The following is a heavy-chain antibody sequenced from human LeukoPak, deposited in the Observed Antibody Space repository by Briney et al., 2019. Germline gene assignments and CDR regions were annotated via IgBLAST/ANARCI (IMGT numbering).Heavy chain of an antibody. V-gene: IGHV3-30*03. Sequence: GGSLRLSCAASGFAFSTYGIHWVRQAPGKGLEWVAVISYDGSIKYYADSVKGRFTISRDNSKNTLYLQMNSLRAEDTAVYYCARDAQITIFGVNWFDPWGQGTLVTVSS. CDR2: ISYDGSIK. D-gene: IGHD3-3*01. J-gene: IGHJ5*02. CDR1: GFAFSTYG. CDR3: ARDAQITIFGVNWFDP.